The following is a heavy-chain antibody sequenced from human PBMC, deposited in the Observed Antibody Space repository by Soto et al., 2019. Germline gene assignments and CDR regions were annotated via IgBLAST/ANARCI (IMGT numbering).Heavy chain of an antibody. CDR1: GATFINYA. J-gene: IGHJ6*02. Sequence: SVKVSCKASGATFINYAISWVRQAPGQGLEWMGGIIPILGTADYAQKFQGRVTITADNSTNTAYLELSSLRSEDTAVYYCARATMIFGVAAYGMDVWGQGTTVTVSS. CDR3: ARATMIFGVAAYGMDV. V-gene: IGHV1-69*10. D-gene: IGHD3-3*01. CDR2: IIPILGTA.